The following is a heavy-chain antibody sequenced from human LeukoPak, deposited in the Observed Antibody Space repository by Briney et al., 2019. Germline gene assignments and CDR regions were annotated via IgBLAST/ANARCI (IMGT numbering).Heavy chain of an antibody. V-gene: IGHV3-23*01. CDR3: AKIPRGGYMDV. CDR1: RFTFNTYA. D-gene: IGHD2-15*01. Sequence: GGSLRLSCVASRFTFNTYAMSWIRQAPGKGLEWVSTIGVSDGNTYYADSVKGRLTISRDNSKNTLYLQMNSLRAEDTAVYYCAKIPRGGYMDVWGKGTTVTVSS. J-gene: IGHJ6*03. CDR2: IGVSDGNT.